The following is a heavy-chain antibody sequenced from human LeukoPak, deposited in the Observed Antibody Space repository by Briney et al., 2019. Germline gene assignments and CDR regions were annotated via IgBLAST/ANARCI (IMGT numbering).Heavy chain of an antibody. V-gene: IGHV5-51*01. J-gene: IGHJ5*02. Sequence: RGESLKISCKGSGYTFSNYWIAWVRQMPGEGLEWMGIINPVDSETRYSPSFEGQVTISADKSISTAYLQWSSLKASDTAMYYCARSRYQLLIDNWFDPWGQGTLVTVSS. CDR3: ARSRYQLLIDNWFDP. D-gene: IGHD2-2*01. CDR2: INPVDSET. CDR1: GYTFSNYW.